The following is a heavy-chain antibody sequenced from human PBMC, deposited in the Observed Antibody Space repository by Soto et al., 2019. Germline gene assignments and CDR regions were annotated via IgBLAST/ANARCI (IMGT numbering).Heavy chain of an antibody. V-gene: IGHV1-46*01. CDR1: GYTFTNYY. Sequence: ASVKVYCKASGYTFTNYYVHWVRQAPGQGLEWMGIINPSDHGTTYAQKFQGRVTITADESTSKAYMEVRSLRSDDTTVYYCEGGGTPFDYSGQGNLFTVSS. J-gene: IGHJ4*02. D-gene: IGHD1-7*01. CDR2: INPSDHGT. CDR3: EGGGTPFDY.